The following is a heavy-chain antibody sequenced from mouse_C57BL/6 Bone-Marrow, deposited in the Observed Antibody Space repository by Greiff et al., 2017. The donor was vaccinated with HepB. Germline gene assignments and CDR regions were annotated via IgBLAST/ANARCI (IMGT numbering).Heavy chain of an antibody. V-gene: IGHV1-81*01. Sequence: VQLQESGAELARPGASVKLSCKASGYTFTSYGISWVKQRTGQGLEWIGEIYPRSGNTYYNEKFKGKATLTADKSSSTAYMELRSLTSEDSAVYFCARRYYGREAMDYWGQGTSVTVSS. CDR1: GYTFTSYG. CDR3: ARRYYGREAMDY. J-gene: IGHJ4*01. CDR2: IYPRSGNT. D-gene: IGHD1-1*01.